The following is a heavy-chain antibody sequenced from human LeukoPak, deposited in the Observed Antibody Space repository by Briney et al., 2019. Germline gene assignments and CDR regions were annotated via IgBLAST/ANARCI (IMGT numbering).Heavy chain of an antibody. CDR2: INHSGST. CDR3: ARGRRRRLQIDPSGAFDI. CDR1: GGSFSGYY. V-gene: IGHV4-34*01. D-gene: IGHD5-24*01. Sequence: SETLSLTCAVYGGSFSGYYWSWIRQPPGKGLEWIGEINHSGSTNYNPSLKSRVTISVDTSKNQFSLKLSSVTAADTAVYYCARGRRRRLQIDPSGAFDIWGQGTMITVSS. J-gene: IGHJ3*02.